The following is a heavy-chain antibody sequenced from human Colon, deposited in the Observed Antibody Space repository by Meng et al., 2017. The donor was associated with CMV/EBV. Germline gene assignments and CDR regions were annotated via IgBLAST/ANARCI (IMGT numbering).Heavy chain of an antibody. V-gene: IGHV3-21*01. J-gene: IGHJ6*02. Sequence: GESLKISCAASGFTFSSYSMNWVRQAPGKGLEWVSSISSSSSYIYYADSVKGRFTISRDSAKNSLYLQMNSLRAEDTAVYYCARDGCSVWGQGTTVTVSS. CDR1: GFTFSSYS. D-gene: IGHD4/OR15-4a*01. CDR2: ISSSSSYI. CDR3: ARDGCSV.